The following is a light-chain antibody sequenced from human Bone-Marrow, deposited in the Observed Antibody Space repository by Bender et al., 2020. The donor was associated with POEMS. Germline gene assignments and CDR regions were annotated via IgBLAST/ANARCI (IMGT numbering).Light chain of an antibody. Sequence: SYELTQPPSVSVSPGQTATITCSGDKLGEKYVCWYQQKSGQSPVLIIYQDNKRPSGIPERLSGSNSGNTATLTISGTQSMDEADYYCQTWHFISDQWVFGGGTKLTVL. J-gene: IGLJ3*02. CDR3: QTWHFISDQWV. V-gene: IGLV3-1*01. CDR2: QDN. CDR1: KLGEKY.